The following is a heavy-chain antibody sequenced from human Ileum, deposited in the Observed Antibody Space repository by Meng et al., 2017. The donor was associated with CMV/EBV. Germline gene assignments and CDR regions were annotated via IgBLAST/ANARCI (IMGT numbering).Heavy chain of an antibody. CDR1: GFTFSTYA. J-gene: IGHJ5*02. V-gene: IGHV3-30-3*02. CDR3: AKNRAPIKGVFDA. CDR2: ISFDGGTT. Sequence: AASGFTFSTYAFHWVRQAPGKGLEWVADISFDGGTTKYADSVKGRFTISRDNSNNTLYLQMNNLRSEDTAVYYCAKNRAPIKGVFDAWGQGTLVTVSS. D-gene: IGHD5-12*01.